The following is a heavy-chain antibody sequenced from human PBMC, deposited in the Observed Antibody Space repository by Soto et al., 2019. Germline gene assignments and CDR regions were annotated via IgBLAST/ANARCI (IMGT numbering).Heavy chain of an antibody. V-gene: IGHV3-7*03. CDR2: MNQHGSDI. J-gene: IGHJ4*02. D-gene: IGHD2-8*02. CDR1: GFTFSSYW. Sequence: EVQLVESGGDLVQPGWSLRLSCEAAGFTFSSYWMAWVSQSPGKGLEWVASMNQHGSDIQYVDSVRGRFTISRDNARNLLYLQMNNLRVEDTAIYYCATDTYCPATCYRGHGNWGQGTLVTVSA. CDR3: ATDTYCPATCYRGHGN.